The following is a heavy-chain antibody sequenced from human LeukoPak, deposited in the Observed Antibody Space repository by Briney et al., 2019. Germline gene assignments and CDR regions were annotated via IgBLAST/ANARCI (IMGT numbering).Heavy chain of an antibody. CDR3: ARLSSPHRSFDY. D-gene: IGHD6-13*01. Sequence: SETLSLTFTVSGGSISSYYWSWIRQPPGKGLKWIGYIYYSGSTNYNPSLKSRVTISVDTSKNQFSLKLSSVTAADTAVYYCARLSSPHRSFDYWGQGTLVTVSS. CDR2: IYYSGST. CDR1: GGSISSYY. J-gene: IGHJ4*02. V-gene: IGHV4-59*08.